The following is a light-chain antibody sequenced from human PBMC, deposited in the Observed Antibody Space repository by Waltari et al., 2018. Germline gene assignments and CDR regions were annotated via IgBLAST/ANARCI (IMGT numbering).Light chain of an antibody. CDR1: SDYSNYK. V-gene: IGLV9-49*01. CDR3: GADHGTGSNFVYV. Sequence: QPVLTQPPSASASLGASVTLTCTLSSDYSNYKVDWYQQRPGKGPRFVMRVCPGWIVGANGDCIPRRFAVLGSGLNRYLTIKNIQEEDESDYHCGADHGTGSNFVYVFGTGTKVTVL. J-gene: IGLJ1*01. CDR2: VCPGWIVG.